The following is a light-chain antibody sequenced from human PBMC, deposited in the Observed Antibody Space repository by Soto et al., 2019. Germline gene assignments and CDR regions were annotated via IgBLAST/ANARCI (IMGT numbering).Light chain of an antibody. Sequence: EIVLTQSPGTLSLSPGGRATLSCRASQSVSNNYLAWYQQKPGQAPRLLIYGASNRATGIPDRFSGSGSGTEFTLTISSLQSEDFAVYYCQQYNNWPPWTFGQGTNVDIK. CDR2: GAS. J-gene: IGKJ1*01. CDR1: QSVSNN. V-gene: IGKV3D-15*01. CDR3: QQYNNWPPWT.